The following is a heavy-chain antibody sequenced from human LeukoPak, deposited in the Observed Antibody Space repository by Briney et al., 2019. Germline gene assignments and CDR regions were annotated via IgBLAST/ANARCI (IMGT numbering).Heavy chain of an antibody. J-gene: IGHJ4*02. D-gene: IGHD2-15*01. CDR1: GFTFSSSA. V-gene: IGHV3-23*01. CDR2: ISNNGGYT. Sequence: GGSLRLSCAASGFTFSSSATSWVRQAPGKGLEWASAISNNGGYTYYADSVQGRLTISRDNSKSTLCLQMNSLRAEDTAVYYCAKQLGYCSDGSCYFPYWGQGTLVTVSS. CDR3: AKQLGYCSDGSCYFPY.